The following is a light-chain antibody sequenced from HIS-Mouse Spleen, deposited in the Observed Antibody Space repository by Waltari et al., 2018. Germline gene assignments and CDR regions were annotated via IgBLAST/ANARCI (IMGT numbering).Light chain of an antibody. Sequence: SYELTQPPSVSVSPGQTASITCSGEKLGDKHACWYQHKPWFPERFSVSNSGNTATLTISGTQAMDEADYYCQAWDSSTYVFGTGTKVTVL. J-gene: IGLJ1*01. CDR1: KLGDKH. CDR3: QAWDSSTYV. V-gene: IGLV3-1*01.